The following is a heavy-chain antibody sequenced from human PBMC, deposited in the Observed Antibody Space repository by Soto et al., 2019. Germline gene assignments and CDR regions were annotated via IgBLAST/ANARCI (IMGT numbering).Heavy chain of an antibody. Sequence: QVQLVESGGGVVQPGRSLRLSCAASGFTFSGYGMHWVRQAPGKGLEWVAVISYDGSNKYYADSVKGRFTISRDNSKNTLYLQMNSLRAEDTAVYYCAKGIPAAIDYWGQGTLVTVSS. J-gene: IGHJ4*02. CDR2: ISYDGSNK. D-gene: IGHD2-2*01. CDR3: AKGIPAAIDY. V-gene: IGHV3-30*18. CDR1: GFTFSGYG.